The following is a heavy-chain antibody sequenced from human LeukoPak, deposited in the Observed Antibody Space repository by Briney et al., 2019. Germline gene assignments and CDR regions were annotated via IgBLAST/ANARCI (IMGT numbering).Heavy chain of an antibody. D-gene: IGHD3-22*01. CDR2: INPNSGGT. CDR1: GYTFTGYY. V-gene: IGHV1-2*02. Sequence: ASVKVSCKASGYTFTGYYMHWVRQAPRQGLEWMGWINPNSGGTNYAQKFQGRVTMTRDTSISTAYMELSRLRSDDTAVYYCARGYYYDSSGYYYQNYWGQGTLVTVSS. J-gene: IGHJ4*02. CDR3: ARGYYYDSSGYYYQNY.